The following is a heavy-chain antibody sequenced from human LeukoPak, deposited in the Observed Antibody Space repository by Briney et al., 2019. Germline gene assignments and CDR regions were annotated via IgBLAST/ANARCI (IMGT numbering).Heavy chain of an antibody. J-gene: IGHJ4*02. Sequence: GGSLRLSCAASGFTFSTYAMSWVRQAPGKGLEWVSATGGSGSSTYYADSVKGRFTISRDNFKNTLYLQMNSLRADDTAVYYFAKGMGPAVPAAEFDYWGQGTLVSVSS. CDR1: GFTFSTYA. D-gene: IGHD2-2*01. V-gene: IGHV3-23*01. CDR3: AKGMGPAVPAAEFDY. CDR2: TGGSGSST.